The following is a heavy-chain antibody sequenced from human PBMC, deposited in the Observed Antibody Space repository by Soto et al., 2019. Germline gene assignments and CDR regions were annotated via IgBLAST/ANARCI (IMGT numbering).Heavy chain of an antibody. CDR3: SRGHAPTHPLDY. CDR2: IYYSGST. D-gene: IGHD2-2*01. CDR1: GGSISSGGYY. Sequence: PSKTLSLTCTVSGGSISSGGYYWSWIRQHPGKGLEWIGYIYYSGSTYYNPSLKSRVTISVDTSKNQFSLKLSSVTAADTAVYFVSRGHAPTHPLDYWGLGSLVTVSA. J-gene: IGHJ4*01. V-gene: IGHV4-31*03.